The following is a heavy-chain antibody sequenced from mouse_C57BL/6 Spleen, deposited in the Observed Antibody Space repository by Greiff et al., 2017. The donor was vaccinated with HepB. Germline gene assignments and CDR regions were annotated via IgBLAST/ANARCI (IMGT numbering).Heavy chain of an antibody. CDR2: INPSTGGT. D-gene: IGHD2-4*01. J-gene: IGHJ4*01. CDR1: GYSFTGYY. V-gene: IGHV1-42*01. Sequence: VQLKQSGPELVKPGASVKISCKASGYSFTGYYMNWVKQSPEKSLEWIGEINPSTGGTTYNQKFKAKATLTVDKSSSTAYMQLKSLTSEDSAVYYCAREADYDGDYYAMDYWGQGTSVTVSS. CDR3: AREADYDGDYYAMDY.